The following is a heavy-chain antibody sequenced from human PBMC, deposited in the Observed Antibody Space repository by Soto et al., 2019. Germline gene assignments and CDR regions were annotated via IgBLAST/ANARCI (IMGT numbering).Heavy chain of an antibody. J-gene: IGHJ4*02. Sequence: GGSLRLSCAASGFTFSSYAMSWVRQAPGKGLEWVSAISGSGGSTYYADSVKGRFTISRDNSKNTLYLQMNSLRAEDTAVYYCAKFQKVVGATQALFDYWGQGTLVTVSS. D-gene: IGHD1-26*01. CDR2: ISGSGGST. CDR3: AKFQKVVGATQALFDY. CDR1: GFTFSSYA. V-gene: IGHV3-23*01.